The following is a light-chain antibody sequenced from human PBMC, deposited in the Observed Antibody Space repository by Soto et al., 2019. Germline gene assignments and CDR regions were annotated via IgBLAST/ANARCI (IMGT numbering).Light chain of an antibody. Sequence: EIVLTQSPGTLSLSPGKRATLSCRASQSVSSNYLAGYQQKPGQAPKLLIYGASGRATGISDRFSGSGSGTDFTLTISRLEPEDFAVYYCQQYGSSPQTFGQGTKVESK. V-gene: IGKV3-20*01. CDR1: QSVSSNY. J-gene: IGKJ1*01. CDR3: QQYGSSPQT. CDR2: GAS.